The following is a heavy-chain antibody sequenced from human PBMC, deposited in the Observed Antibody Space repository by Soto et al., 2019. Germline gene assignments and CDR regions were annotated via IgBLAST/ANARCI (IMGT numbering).Heavy chain of an antibody. J-gene: IGHJ4*02. CDR3: ARLGWELLSGRRYFDY. Sequence: QVLLVQSGSEVKKPGSSMKVSCQTSGYTFSDFALTWVRQVPDKGLEWLGWISPYTGKTNYAQRVHDRVALTTDTSTRTAYLELRSLTSADTAVYYCARLGWELLSGRRYFDYWGQGTLVTVSS. CDR1: GYTFSDFA. D-gene: IGHD1-26*01. V-gene: IGHV1-18*04. CDR2: ISPYTGKT.